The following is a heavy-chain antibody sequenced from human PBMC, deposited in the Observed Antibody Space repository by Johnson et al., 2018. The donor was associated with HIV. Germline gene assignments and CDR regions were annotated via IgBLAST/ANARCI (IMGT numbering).Heavy chain of an antibody. D-gene: IGHD2-15*01. CDR2: ISYDGSNK. V-gene: IGHV3-30*18. J-gene: IGHJ3*02. CDR1: GFTFSSYG. CDR3: AKDRSGGALGALDI. Sequence: QMLLVESGGGLVQPGGSLRLSCAASGFTFSSYGMHWVRQAPGKGLEWVAVISYDGSNKYYADSVKGRFTISRDNSKNTLYLQMNSLRDEDTALYYCAKDRSGGALGALDIWGHGTMVTVSS.